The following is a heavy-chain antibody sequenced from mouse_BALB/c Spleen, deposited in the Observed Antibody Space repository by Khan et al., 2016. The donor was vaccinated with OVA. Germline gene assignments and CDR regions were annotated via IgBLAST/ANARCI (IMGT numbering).Heavy chain of an antibody. CDR1: GNIFTSYW. CDR2: IYPGTGST. V-gene: IGHV1S132*01. CDR3: ARGGDSDEAWFAY. Sequence: QVQLQQSGAELVRPGASVKLSCKTSGNIFTSYWIHWIKQRSGQGLEWIARIYPGTGSTYYNEKFKGKATLTADKSSSTAFMQLSSLKSEDSAVYFCARGGDSDEAWFAYWGQGTLVTVSA. J-gene: IGHJ3*01.